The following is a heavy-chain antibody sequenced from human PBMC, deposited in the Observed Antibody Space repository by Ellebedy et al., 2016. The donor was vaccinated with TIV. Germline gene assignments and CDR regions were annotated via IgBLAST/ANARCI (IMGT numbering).Heavy chain of an antibody. CDR2: INPNSGGT. V-gene: IGHV1-2*04. D-gene: IGHD6-13*01. J-gene: IGHJ4*02. Sequence: ASVKVSCKASGYTFTDFYIHWIRQAPGQGLEWMGWINPNSGGTNYAQNFQGWVTMTRDTSINTAYMELSRLRSDATAVYYCARVPSGYSNMWPSFDYWGQGTLVTVSS. CDR3: ARVPSGYSNMWPSFDY. CDR1: GYTFTDFY.